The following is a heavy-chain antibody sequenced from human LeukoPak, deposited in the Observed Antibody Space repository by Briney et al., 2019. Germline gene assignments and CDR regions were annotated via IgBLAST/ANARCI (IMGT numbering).Heavy chain of an antibody. D-gene: IGHD6-6*01. Sequence: SETLSLTCAVYGVSFSGYYWSWIRQPPGKGLEWIGEINHSGSTNYNPSLKSRVTISVDTSKNQFSLKLSSVTAADTAVYYCARAHRSIAARPFYFQHWGQGTLVTVSS. V-gene: IGHV4-34*01. CDR2: INHSGST. CDR1: GVSFSGYY. J-gene: IGHJ1*01. CDR3: ARAHRSIAARPFYFQH.